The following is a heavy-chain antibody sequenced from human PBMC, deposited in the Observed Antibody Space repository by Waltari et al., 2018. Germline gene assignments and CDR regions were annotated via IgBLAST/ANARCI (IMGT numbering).Heavy chain of an antibody. V-gene: IGHV4-4*07. D-gene: IGHD3-22*01. CDR3: ARGITVIVADYYFYYMDV. J-gene: IGHJ6*03. CDR2: INTSGST. Sequence: QVQLQESGPGLVKPSETLSLTCRVSGGSISSYYWSWIRQSAGKGLEWIGRINTSGSTNYNPSLQSRVTMSVDTSKNQFSLKLTAVTAADTAVYYCARGITVIVADYYFYYMDVWGKGTTVTISS. CDR1: GGSISSYY.